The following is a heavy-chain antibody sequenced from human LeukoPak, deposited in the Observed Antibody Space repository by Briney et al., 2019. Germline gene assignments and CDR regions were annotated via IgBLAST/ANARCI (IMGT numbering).Heavy chain of an antibody. CDR3: ATSLGEYSSSWYANYYYYYMDV. CDR1: GGSISSYY. V-gene: IGHV4-59*01. CDR2: IYYSGST. J-gene: IGHJ6*03. D-gene: IGHD6-13*01. Sequence: SETLSLTCTVSGGSISSYYWSWIRQPPGKGLEWIGYIYYSGSTNYNPSLKSRVTISVDTSKNQFSLKLSSVTAADTAVYYCATSLGEYSSSWYANYYYYYMDVWGKGTTVTISS.